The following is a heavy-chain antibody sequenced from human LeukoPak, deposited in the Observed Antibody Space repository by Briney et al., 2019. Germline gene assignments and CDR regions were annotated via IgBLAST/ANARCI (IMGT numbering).Heavy chain of an antibody. J-gene: IGHJ4*02. CDR3: ARGDGGAAGYDY. CDR1: GLTFSSYS. V-gene: IGHV3-21*01. Sequence: PGRSLRLSCAASGLTFSSYSMNWVRQAPGKGLEWVSSISSSSYIYYADSVKGRFSISRDNAKNSLYLQMNSLRAEDAAVYYCARGDGGAAGYDYWGQGTLVTVSS. CDR2: ISSSSYI. D-gene: IGHD1-26*01.